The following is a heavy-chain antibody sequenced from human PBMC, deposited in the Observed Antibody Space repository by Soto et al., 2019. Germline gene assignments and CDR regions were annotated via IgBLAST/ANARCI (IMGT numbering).Heavy chain of an antibody. CDR3: ARVDGYNMRLDAFDI. CDR1: GGSISSGGYS. J-gene: IGHJ3*02. V-gene: IGHV4-31*03. CDR2: IYYSGST. Sequence: QVQLQESGPGLVKPSQTLSLTCTVSGGSISSGGYSWSWIRQHPGKGLEWIGYIYYSGSTYYNPSLKCRVTISVDASKNQFSLKLGSVTAADTAVYYCARVDGYNMRLDAFDIWGQGTMVTVSS. D-gene: IGHD5-12*01.